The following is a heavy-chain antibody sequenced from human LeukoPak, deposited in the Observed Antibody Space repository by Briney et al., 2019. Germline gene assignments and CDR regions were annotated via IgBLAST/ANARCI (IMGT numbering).Heavy chain of an antibody. J-gene: IGHJ4*02. CDR3: ARDRGWYYDY. Sequence: PGGSLRLSCAASGFTFDDYGMSWVRQAPGKGLEWVSGINWNGGSTGYADSVKGRFTISRDNAKNSLYLQMVSLRVEDTAVYYCARDRGWYYDYWGQGTLVTVSS. CDR2: INWNGGST. V-gene: IGHV3-20*04. CDR1: GFTFDDYG. D-gene: IGHD3-10*01.